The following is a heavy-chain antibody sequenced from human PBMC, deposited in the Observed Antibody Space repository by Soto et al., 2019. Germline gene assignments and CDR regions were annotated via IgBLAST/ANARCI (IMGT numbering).Heavy chain of an antibody. Sequence: QVQLVQSGAEVKKPGSSVKVSCTASGGTFSSYAISWVRQAPGQGLEWMGGIIPIFGTANYAQKFHGRVTITADESTSTAYMELSSLRSEDTAVYYCARREYYGDYWLWYFHLWGRGPLVTVS. CDR3: ARREYYGDYWLWYFHL. CDR1: GGTFSSYA. J-gene: IGHJ2*01. D-gene: IGHD4-17*01. V-gene: IGHV1-69*12. CDR2: IIPIFGTA.